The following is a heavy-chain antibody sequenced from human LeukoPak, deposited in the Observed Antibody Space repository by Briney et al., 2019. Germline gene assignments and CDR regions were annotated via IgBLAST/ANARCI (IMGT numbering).Heavy chain of an antibody. V-gene: IGHV3-23*01. CDR1: GFTFSSYA. Sequence: GGSLRLSCAASGFTFSSYAMSWVRQAPGKGLEWVSAISGSGGSTYYADSVKGRFTISRDNSKNTLYLQMNSLRAEDTAVYYCAKEGTTVVTPIYWYFDLWGRGTLVTVSS. D-gene: IGHD4-23*01. J-gene: IGHJ2*01. CDR3: AKEGTTVVTPIYWYFDL. CDR2: ISGSGGST.